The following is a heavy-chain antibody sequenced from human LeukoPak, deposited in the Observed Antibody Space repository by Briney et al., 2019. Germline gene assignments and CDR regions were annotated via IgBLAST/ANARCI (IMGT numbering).Heavy chain of an antibody. Sequence: SETLSLTCAVYGGSFSGYYWSWIRQPPGKGLEWIGSIYYSGSTYYNPSLKSRVTISVDTSKNQFSLKLSSVTAADTAVYYCNDIAVAGNDAFDIWGQGTMVTVSS. D-gene: IGHD6-19*01. V-gene: IGHV4-34*01. J-gene: IGHJ3*02. CDR3: NDIAVAGNDAFDI. CDR2: IYYSGST. CDR1: GGSFSGYY.